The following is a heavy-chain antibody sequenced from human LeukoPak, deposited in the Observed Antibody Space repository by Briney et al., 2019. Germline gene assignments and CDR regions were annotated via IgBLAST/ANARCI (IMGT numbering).Heavy chain of an antibody. J-gene: IGHJ3*02. CDR1: GYNFMTYG. CDR3: AVGTTAPKLGAFDI. V-gene: IGHV1-18*01. D-gene: IGHD4-17*01. CDR2: ISPYKGMT. Sequence: GASVKVSCKASGYNFMTYGISWVRQAPGQGLEWMGWISPYKGMTSYVQKFQGRITMTTDTSTSTAYMDLTSLRSDDTAVYYCAVGTTAPKLGAFDIWGQGTMVTVSS.